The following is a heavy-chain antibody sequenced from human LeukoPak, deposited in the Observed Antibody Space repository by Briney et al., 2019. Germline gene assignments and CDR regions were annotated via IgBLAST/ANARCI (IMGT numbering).Heavy chain of an antibody. D-gene: IGHD4-17*01. Sequence: PGGSLRLSCAASGFTFSDYYMSWIRQAPGKGLEWVSYISSSGSTIYYADSVKGRFTISRDNAKNSLYLQMNSLRAEDTAVYYCARDKSMVTTASYYYGMDVWGQGTTVTVSS. V-gene: IGHV3-11*01. CDR3: ARDKSMVTTASYYYGMDV. J-gene: IGHJ6*02. CDR2: ISSSGSTI. CDR1: GFTFSDYY.